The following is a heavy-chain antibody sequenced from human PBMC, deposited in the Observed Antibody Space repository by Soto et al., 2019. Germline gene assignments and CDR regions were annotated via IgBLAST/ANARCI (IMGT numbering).Heavy chain of an antibody. Sequence: PGGSLRLSCAVSGFTFSSYAMSWVRQAPGKGLEWVSGISGSGGSTYSADSVKGRFTISRDNSKNTLYLQMNSLRAEDTAVYYCAKARKSGSGWYWDYWGQGTLVTVSS. J-gene: IGHJ4*02. V-gene: IGHV3-23*01. CDR3: AKARKSGSGWYWDY. CDR2: ISGSGGST. D-gene: IGHD6-19*01. CDR1: GFTFSSYA.